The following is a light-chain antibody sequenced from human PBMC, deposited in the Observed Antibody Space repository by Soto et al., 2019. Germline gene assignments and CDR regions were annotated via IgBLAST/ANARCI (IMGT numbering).Light chain of an antibody. Sequence: DIQLTQSPPTLSASVGDRVTITCRASQSIRYYLAWYQQMPGKAPKLLIYGASSLQSGVPSRFSDSGSGTEFTLTISSLQPDDFATYFCQHHNSYSQTFGQGTKVEIK. J-gene: IGKJ1*01. CDR3: QHHNSYSQT. CDR2: GAS. CDR1: QSIRYY. V-gene: IGKV1-5*01.